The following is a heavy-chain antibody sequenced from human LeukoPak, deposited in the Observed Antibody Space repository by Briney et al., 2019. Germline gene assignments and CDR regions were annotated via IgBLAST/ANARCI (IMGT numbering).Heavy chain of an antibody. CDR2: INHSGST. J-gene: IGHJ5*02. D-gene: IGHD2-2*01. CDR3: ARGLGRIGPAGYRASRTNWFDP. CDR1: GGSFSGYY. V-gene: IGHV4-34*01. Sequence: SETLPLTCAVYGGSFSGYYWSWIRQPPGKGLEWIGEINHSGSTNYNPSLKSRVTISVDTSKNQFSLKLSSVTAADTAVYYCARGLGRIGPAGYRASRTNWFDPWGQGTLVTVSS.